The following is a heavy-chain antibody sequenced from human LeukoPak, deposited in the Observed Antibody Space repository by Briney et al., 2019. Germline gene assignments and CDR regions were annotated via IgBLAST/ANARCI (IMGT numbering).Heavy chain of an antibody. V-gene: IGHV1-69*13. CDR2: IIPIFGTA. J-gene: IGHJ3*02. D-gene: IGHD6-19*01. CDR3: ARDGWREEDI. CDR1: GGTFSSYA. Sequence: GASVKVSCKASGGTFSSYAISWVRQAPGQGLEWMGGIIPIFGTANYAQKFQGRVTITADESTSTAYVELSSLRSEDTAVYYYARDGWREEDIWGQGTMVTVSS.